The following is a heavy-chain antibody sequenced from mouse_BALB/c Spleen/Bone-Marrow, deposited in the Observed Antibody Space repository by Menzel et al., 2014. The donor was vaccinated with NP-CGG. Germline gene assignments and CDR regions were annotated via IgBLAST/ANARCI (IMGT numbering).Heavy chain of an antibody. Sequence: VQLKESGPDLVKPSQSLSLTCTVTDYSITSGYSCHWIRQFPGDKLEWMGYIHYSGSTNYNPSLKSRISITRDTSKNQFFLQFNSVTTEDTATYYCARVITTALGTYWGQGTLVTVSA. J-gene: IGHJ3*01. CDR1: DYSITSGYS. CDR2: IHYSGST. V-gene: IGHV3-1*02. CDR3: ARVITTALGTY. D-gene: IGHD1-2*01.